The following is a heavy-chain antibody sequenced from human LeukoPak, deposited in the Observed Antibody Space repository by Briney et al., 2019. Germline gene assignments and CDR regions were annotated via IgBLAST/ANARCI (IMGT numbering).Heavy chain of an antibody. V-gene: IGHV7-4-1*02. CDR2: INTNTGNP. D-gene: IGHD3-16*02. CDR1: GYTFTSYA. J-gene: IGHJ4*02. CDR3: ARDLRPSYDYVWGSYRSPFDY. Sequence: ASVTVSCKASGYTFTSYAMNWVRQAPGQGLEWMGWINTNTGNPTYAQGFTGRFVFSLDTSVSTAYLQISSLKAEDTAVYYCARDLRPSYDYVWGSYRSPFDYWGQGTLVTVSS.